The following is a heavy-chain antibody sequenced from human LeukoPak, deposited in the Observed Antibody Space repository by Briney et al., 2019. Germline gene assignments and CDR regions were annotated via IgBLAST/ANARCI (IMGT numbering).Heavy chain of an antibody. CDR1: GYIFTNYY. D-gene: IGHD3/OR15-3a*01. CDR3: ARGYPLDWNYFDY. CDR2: INPSGGIT. V-gene: IGHV1-46*01. J-gene: IGHJ4*02. Sequence: ASVKLSCKASGYIFTNYYMHWVRQAPGQGLEWMGIINPSGGITTYGQKFQGRVTMTRGTSTSTVYMELSSLRSEDTAVYYCARGYPLDWNYFDYWGQGTLVTVSS.